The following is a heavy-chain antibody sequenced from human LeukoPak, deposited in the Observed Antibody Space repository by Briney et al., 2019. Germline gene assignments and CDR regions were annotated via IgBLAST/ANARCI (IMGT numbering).Heavy chain of an antibody. CDR3: AKDSLQRGYSYGYSLYYGMDV. V-gene: IGHV3-23*01. D-gene: IGHD5-18*01. CDR1: GFTFSSYA. Sequence: PGGSLRLSCAASGFTFSSYAMSWVRQAPGKGLEWVSAISGSGGSTYYADSVKGRFTISRDTSKNTLYLQMNSLRAEDTAVYYCAKDSLQRGYSYGYSLYYGMDVWGQGTTVTVSS. J-gene: IGHJ6*02. CDR2: ISGSGGST.